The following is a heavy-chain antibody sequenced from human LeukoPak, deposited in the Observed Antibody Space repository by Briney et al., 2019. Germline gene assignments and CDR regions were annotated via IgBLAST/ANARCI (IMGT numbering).Heavy chain of an antibody. CDR1: GFTFDDYG. D-gene: IGHD1-26*01. J-gene: IGHJ6*03. CDR3: ARVSGASNYYYYMDV. V-gene: IGHV3-20*04. CDR2: INWNGGST. Sequence: RSGGSLRLSCAASGFTFDDYGMSWVRQAPGKGLEWVSGINWNGGSTGYADSVKGRFTISRDNAKNSLYLQMNSLRAEDTALYYCARVSGASNYYYYMDVWGKGTTVTVSS.